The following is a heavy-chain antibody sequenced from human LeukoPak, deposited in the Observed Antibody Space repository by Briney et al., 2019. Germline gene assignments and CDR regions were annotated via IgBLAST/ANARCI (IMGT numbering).Heavy chain of an antibody. CDR1: VGSISTYY. CDR2: ISNTGSS. J-gene: IGHJ4*02. CDR3: ARVEWELFGFDY. V-gene: IGHV4-59*01. Sequence: PSETLSLTCTVSVGSISTYYWSWIRQPPGQGLEWIGHISNTGSSHYNPSLNSRVTMSVDSSKNQFSLKLTSVTAADTAVYYCARVEWELFGFDYWGQGIPVTVSS. D-gene: IGHD1-26*01.